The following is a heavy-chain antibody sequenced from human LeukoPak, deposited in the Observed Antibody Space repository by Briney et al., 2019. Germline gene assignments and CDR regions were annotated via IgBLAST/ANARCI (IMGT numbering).Heavy chain of an antibody. J-gene: IGHJ5*02. Sequence: SETLSLTCTVSGGSISSSSYYWGWIRQPPGKGLEWIGSIYYSGSTYYNPSLKSRVTISVDTSKNQFSLKLSSVTAADTAVYYCATGATTGWFDPWGQGTLVTVSS. V-gene: IGHV4-39*01. CDR1: GGSISSSSYY. D-gene: IGHD1-26*01. CDR2: IYYSGST. CDR3: ATGATTGWFDP.